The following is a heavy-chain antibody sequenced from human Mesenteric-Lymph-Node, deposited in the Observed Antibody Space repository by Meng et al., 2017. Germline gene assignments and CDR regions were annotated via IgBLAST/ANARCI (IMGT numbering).Heavy chain of an antibody. V-gene: IGHV3-23*01. Sequence: GESLKISCAASGFRISAYAMSWVRQAPGKGLEWVSAIAGGAITYYADSVKGRFTVSRDTSKNTIYLQMNSVRADDTAVYYCAKDQFDGDPGGLDSWGQGTLVTVSS. D-gene: IGHD4-17*01. CDR3: AKDQFDGDPGGLDS. CDR2: IAGGAIT. J-gene: IGHJ4*02. CDR1: GFRISAYA.